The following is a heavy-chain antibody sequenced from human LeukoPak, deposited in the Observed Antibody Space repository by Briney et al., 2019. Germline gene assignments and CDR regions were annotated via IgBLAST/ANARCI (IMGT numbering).Heavy chain of an antibody. CDR2: TSHNEYNK. Sequence: PGRSPRLSCAASGFTFGNYAMHWVRQAPGKGLEWVAATSHNEYNKYYADSVNGRFTISRDNSKNTLYLEVNSLRADDTAVYYCARGPGLAMGKGYFDYCGQGTLVTVSS. J-gene: IGHJ4*02. D-gene: IGHD6-19*01. CDR3: ARGPGLAMGKGYFDY. V-gene: IGHV3-30-3*01. CDR1: GFTFGNYA.